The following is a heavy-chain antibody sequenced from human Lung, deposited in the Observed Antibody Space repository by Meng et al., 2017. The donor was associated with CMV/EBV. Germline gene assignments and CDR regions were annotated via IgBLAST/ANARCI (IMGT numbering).Heavy chain of an antibody. CDR2: IYSGGTST. CDR1: GFTFSSYV. J-gene: IGHJ6*02. Sequence: GGSLRLXCAASGFTFSSYVMSWVRQAPGKGLEWVSVIYSGGTSTQYADSVKGRFTISRDNSKNTLFLQMNSLRAEDTAVYYCAKEACSTTSCYYNYYYGLDVWRQGTAVTVSS. CDR3: AKEACSTTSCYYNYYYGLDV. V-gene: IGHV3-23*03. D-gene: IGHD2-2*01.